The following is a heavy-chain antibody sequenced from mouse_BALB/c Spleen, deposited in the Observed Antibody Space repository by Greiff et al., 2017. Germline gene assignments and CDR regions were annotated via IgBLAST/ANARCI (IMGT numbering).Heavy chain of an antibody. J-gene: IGHJ4*01. Sequence: EVQLVESGGGLVKPGGSLKLSCAASGFTFSSYAMSWVRQTPEKRLEWVASICSGCSTYYPASVKGRFTISRDNARNILYLQMSSLRSEDTAMYYCAREMQGYSAMDYGGQGTSVTVSS. CDR2: ICSGCST. D-gene: IGHD6-5*01. CDR3: AREMQGYSAMDY. V-gene: IGHV5-6-5*01. CDR1: GFTFSSYA.